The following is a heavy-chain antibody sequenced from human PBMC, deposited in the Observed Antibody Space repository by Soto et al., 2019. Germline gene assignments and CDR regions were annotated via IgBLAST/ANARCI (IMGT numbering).Heavy chain of an antibody. CDR2: ISGSGGST. J-gene: IGHJ3*02. D-gene: IGHD3-22*01. V-gene: IGHV3-23*01. CDR3: AKDRYYDSRLIRAFDI. Sequence: GGSLRLSCAASGFTFSSYATSWVRQAPGKGLEWVSAISGSGGSTYYADSVKGRFTISRDNSKNTLYLQMNSLRAEDTAVYYCAKDRYYDSRLIRAFDIWGQGTMVTVSS. CDR1: GFTFSSYA.